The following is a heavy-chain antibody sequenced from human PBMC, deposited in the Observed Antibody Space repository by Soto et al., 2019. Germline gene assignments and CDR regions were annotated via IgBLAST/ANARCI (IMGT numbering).Heavy chain of an antibody. CDR1: GYTFTSYY. J-gene: IGHJ4*02. CDR2: INPSGGST. V-gene: IGHV1-46*01. Sequence: ASVKVSCKASGYTFTSYYMHWVRQAPGQGLEWMGIINPSGGSTSYAQKFQGRVTITADKSTSTAYMELSSLRSEDTAVYYCARRPLRGSPVDYWGQGTLVTVSS. D-gene: IGHD1-26*01. CDR3: ARRPLRGSPVDY.